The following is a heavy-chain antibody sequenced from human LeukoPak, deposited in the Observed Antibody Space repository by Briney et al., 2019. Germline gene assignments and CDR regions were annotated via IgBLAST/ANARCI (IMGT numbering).Heavy chain of an antibody. D-gene: IGHD2-2*01. V-gene: IGHV1-2*02. J-gene: IGHJ5*02. CDR1: GYTFTGYY. Sequence: VASVKVSCKASGYTFTGYYMHWVRQAPGQGLEWMGWINPNSGGTNYAQKFQGRVTMTRDTPISTAYMELSRLRSDDTAVYYCARVLRQYQLLNWFDPWGQGTLVTVSS. CDR3: ARVLRQYQLLNWFDP. CDR2: INPNSGGT.